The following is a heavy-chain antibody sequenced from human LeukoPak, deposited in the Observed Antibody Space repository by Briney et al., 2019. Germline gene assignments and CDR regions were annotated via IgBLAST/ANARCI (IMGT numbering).Heavy chain of an antibody. D-gene: IGHD2-2*01. CDR2: INPNSGGT. V-gene: IGHV1-2*02. Sequence: ASVKVSCKASGYTFTGYYMHWVRQAPGQGLEWMGWINPNSGGTNYAQKFQGRVTMTRDTSISTAYMELSRLRSDDTAVYYCARSIYCGSTSCPPSYYYYYGMDVWGQGTTVTVSS. CDR1: GYTFTGYY. J-gene: IGHJ6*02. CDR3: ARSIYCGSTSCPPSYYYYYGMDV.